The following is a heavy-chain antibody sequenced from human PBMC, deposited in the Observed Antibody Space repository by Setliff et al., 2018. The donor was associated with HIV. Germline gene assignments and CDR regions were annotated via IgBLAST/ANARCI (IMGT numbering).Heavy chain of an antibody. V-gene: IGHV4-34*01. CDR1: GGSFSNYY. CDR2: LSPSGTT. Sequence: LSLTCTVYGGSFSNYYTNWIRQPPGKGLEWIGELSPSGTTRPNPSLQSRVIISLDTPKNQFSLKLTSVTAADTAMYYCAAFLVSPVTTQDYWGQGTPVTVSS. J-gene: IGHJ4*02. CDR3: AAFLVSPVTTQDY. D-gene: IGHD4-17*01.